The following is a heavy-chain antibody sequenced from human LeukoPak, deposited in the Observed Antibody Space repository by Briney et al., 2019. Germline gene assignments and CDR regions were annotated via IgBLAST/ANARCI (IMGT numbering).Heavy chain of an antibody. Sequence: GGSLRLSCAASGFTFNSYGMHWVRQAPGKGLEWVATISYDGGNKYCADSVKGRFTISRDNSKNTLYVQMNSLRAEDTAVYYCAKDPQNYDPFCGMDVWGQGNTVTVSS. D-gene: IGHD3-16*01. CDR3: AKDPQNYDPFCGMDV. J-gene: IGHJ6*02. CDR2: ISYDGGNK. CDR1: GFTFNSYG. V-gene: IGHV3-30*18.